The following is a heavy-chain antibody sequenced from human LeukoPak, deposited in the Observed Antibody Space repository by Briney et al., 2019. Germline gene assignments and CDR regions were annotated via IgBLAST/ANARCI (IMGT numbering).Heavy chain of an antibody. CDR3: ARDTPEYGSGSPLDAFDI. D-gene: IGHD3-10*01. CDR1: GYTVTSYY. J-gene: IGHJ3*02. CDR2: INPSGGST. Sequence: ASVKVSCKASGYTVTSYYMHWVRQAPGQGLEWMGIINPSGGSTSYAQKFQGRVTMTRDTSTSTVYMELSSLRSEDTAVYYCARDTPEYGSGSPLDAFDIWGQGTMVTVSS. V-gene: IGHV1-46*01.